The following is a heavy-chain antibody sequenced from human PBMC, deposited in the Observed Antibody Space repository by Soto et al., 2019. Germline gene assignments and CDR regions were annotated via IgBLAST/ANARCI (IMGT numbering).Heavy chain of an antibody. CDR2: IYYSGST. J-gene: IGHJ4*02. Sequence: SETLSLTCTVSGSSINSGDYYWSRIRHPPGKGLEWLGYIYYSGSTYYNPSLKSRVSISADTSKNQFSQKMSSVTAVDTAAYFCARRQGLEIEGYYWGKGILVTVSS. CDR1: GSSINSGDYY. CDR3: ARRQGLEIEGYY. D-gene: IGHD2-21*01. V-gene: IGHV4-30-4*01.